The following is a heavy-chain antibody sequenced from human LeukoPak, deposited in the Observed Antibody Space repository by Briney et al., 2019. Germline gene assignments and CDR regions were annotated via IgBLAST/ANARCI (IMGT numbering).Heavy chain of an antibody. V-gene: IGHV4-31*02. D-gene: IGHD3-3*01. CDR2: IYYSGST. Sequence: SETLSLTCTVSGGSISSGGYYWSWIRQHPGKGLEWIGYIYYSGSTYYNPSLKSRVTISVDTSKNQFSLRLSSVTAADTAVYYCARGNYDFWSGTTNYYFDYWGQGTLVTVSS. CDR1: GGSISSGGYY. J-gene: IGHJ4*02. CDR3: ARGNYDFWSGTTNYYFDY.